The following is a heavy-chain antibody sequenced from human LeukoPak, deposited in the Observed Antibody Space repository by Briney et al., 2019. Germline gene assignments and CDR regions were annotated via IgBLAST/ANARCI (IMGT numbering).Heavy chain of an antibody. D-gene: IGHD4-17*01. CDR3: AKDLTVTTISYFDY. Sequence: PGGSLRLSCAASGFTFSSYAMSWVRQAPEKGLEWVSSVSGGAGATYYADSVKGRFTISRHNSENTLYLQMNSLRAEDTAVYYCAKDLTVTTISYFDYWGQGTLVTVSS. V-gene: IGHV3-23*01. J-gene: IGHJ4*02. CDR2: VSGGAGAT. CDR1: GFTFSSYA.